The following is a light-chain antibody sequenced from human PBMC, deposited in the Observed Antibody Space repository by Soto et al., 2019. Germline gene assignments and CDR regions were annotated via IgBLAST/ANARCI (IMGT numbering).Light chain of an antibody. V-gene: IGLV1-51*01. Sequence: QSALTQPPSVSAAPGQRLTISCSGSSSNIGGNSVSWYQQLPGTAPKLLIYDDDKRPSGIPDRFSGSKSGTSATLGITGFQTGDEADHYCGSWDSSLSAYVFGTGTKVTVL. CDR3: GSWDSSLSAYV. J-gene: IGLJ1*01. CDR2: DDD. CDR1: SSNIGGNS.